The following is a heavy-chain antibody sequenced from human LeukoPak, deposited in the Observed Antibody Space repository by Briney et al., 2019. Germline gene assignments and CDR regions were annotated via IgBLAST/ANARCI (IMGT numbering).Heavy chain of an antibody. CDR2: ISSSSSYI. V-gene: IGHV3-21*01. J-gene: IGHJ4*02. CDR1: GFTFSSYS. D-gene: IGHD6-19*01. CDR3: ARDSSVAGTLAFDY. Sequence: PGGSLRLSCAASGFTFSSYSMNWVRQAPGKGLEWVSSISSSSSYIYYADSVKGRFTISRDNAKNSLYLQMNSLRAEDTAVYYCARDSSVAGTLAFDYWGQGTLVTVSS.